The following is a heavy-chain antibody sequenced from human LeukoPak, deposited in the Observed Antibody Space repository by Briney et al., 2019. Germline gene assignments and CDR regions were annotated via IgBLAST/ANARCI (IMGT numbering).Heavy chain of an antibody. Sequence: SETLSLTCAVSGGSLSSGGYSWSWIRQPPGKGLEWIGYIYHSGSTYYNPSLKSRVTISVGTSKNQFSLKLSSVTAADTAVYYCARGRPPYGYWGQGTLVTVSS. CDR3: ARGRPPYGY. D-gene: IGHD2-21*01. V-gene: IGHV4-30-2*01. CDR2: IYHSGST. J-gene: IGHJ4*02. CDR1: GGSLSSGGYS.